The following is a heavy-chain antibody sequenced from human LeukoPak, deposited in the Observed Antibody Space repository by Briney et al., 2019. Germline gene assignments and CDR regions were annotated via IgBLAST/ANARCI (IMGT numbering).Heavy chain of an antibody. D-gene: IGHD2-2*01. V-gene: IGHV4-30-2*01. CDR3: ARVGPAALFDY. J-gene: IGHJ4*02. CDR1: GGSISSGGYS. CDR2: IYHSGST. Sequence: SQTLSPTCAVSGGSISSGGYSWSWIRQPPGKGLEWIGYIYHSGSTYYNPSLKSRVTISVDRSKNQFSLKLSSVTAADTAVYYCARVGPAALFDYWGQGTLVTVSS.